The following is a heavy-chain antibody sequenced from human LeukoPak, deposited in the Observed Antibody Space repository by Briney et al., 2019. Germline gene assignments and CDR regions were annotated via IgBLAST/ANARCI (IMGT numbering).Heavy chain of an antibody. D-gene: IGHD6-13*01. CDR2: IYYSGST. J-gene: IGHJ4*02. Sequence: PSETLSLTCTVSGGSIRSNYWNWIRQPPGKGLEWMGYIYYSGSTNYNPSLKSRVTISVDTSKNQFSLKLTSVTAADTALYYCAIRFGRLEAGGTPFDSWGQGTLVTVSS. V-gene: IGHV4-59*12. CDR1: GGSIRSNY. CDR3: AIRFGRLEAGGTPFDS.